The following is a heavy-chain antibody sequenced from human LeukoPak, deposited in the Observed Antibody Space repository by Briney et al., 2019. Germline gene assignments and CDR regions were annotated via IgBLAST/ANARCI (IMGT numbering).Heavy chain of an antibody. CDR3: AREEASIAVAGTVPNFDY. CDR1: GVSFSGYY. CDR2: INHSGST. J-gene: IGHJ4*02. Sequence: SETLSLTCAVYGVSFSGYYCSCIRQPPGNGLEWIGEINHSGSTNYIPSIKSRVTISVVTSKIQFSLKLSYVNAADMAVYYCAREEASIAVAGTVPNFDYWGQGTLVTVSS. V-gene: IGHV4-34*01. D-gene: IGHD6-19*01.